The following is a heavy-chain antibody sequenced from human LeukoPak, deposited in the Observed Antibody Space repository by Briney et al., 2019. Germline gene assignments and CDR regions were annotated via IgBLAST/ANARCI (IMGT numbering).Heavy chain of an antibody. Sequence: SETLSLTCSVSGGSTNSYYWSWIRQSGGKGLEWIGRIYSSGSTVYNPSLNSRLTMSIDTSKNQFSLTLKSVTASDTAVYYCARVKASSTSWTFDQWGQGALVTVSS. D-gene: IGHD2-2*01. CDR3: ARVKASSTSWTFDQ. CDR1: GGSTNSYY. CDR2: IYSSGST. J-gene: IGHJ4*02. V-gene: IGHV4-4*07.